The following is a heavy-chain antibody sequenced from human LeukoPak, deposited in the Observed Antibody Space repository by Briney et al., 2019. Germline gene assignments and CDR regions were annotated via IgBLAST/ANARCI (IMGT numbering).Heavy chain of an antibody. CDR3: ARVPYYGSGRYHLGFDY. CDR2: IIPIFGTA. Sequence: SVKVSCKASGGTFSSYAISWVRQAPGQGLEWMGGIIPIFGTANYAQKFQGRVTITADESTSTAYMELSSLRSEDTAVYYCARVPYYGSGRYHLGFDYWGQGTLVTVSS. CDR1: GGTFSSYA. D-gene: IGHD3-10*01. J-gene: IGHJ4*02. V-gene: IGHV1-69*13.